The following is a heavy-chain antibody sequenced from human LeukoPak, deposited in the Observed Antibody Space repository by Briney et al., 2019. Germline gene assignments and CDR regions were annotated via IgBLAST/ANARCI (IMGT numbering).Heavy chain of an antibody. CDR1: GINFRGYW. J-gene: IGHJ4*02. CDR3: ARAYYDILTGYPTNYYFDY. D-gene: IGHD3-9*01. V-gene: IGHV3-7*01. Sequence: GGSLRLSCAVSGINFRGYWMAWVRQAPGKELEWVANMKQDGSEKYYVDSVKGRFTISRDNAKNSLYLEMNSLRAEDTAVYYCARAYYDILTGYPTNYYFDYWGQGTLVTVSS. CDR2: MKQDGSEK.